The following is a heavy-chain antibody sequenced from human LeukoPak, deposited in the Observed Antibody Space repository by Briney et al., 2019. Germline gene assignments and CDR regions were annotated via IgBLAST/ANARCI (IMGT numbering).Heavy chain of an antibody. V-gene: IGHV4-59*12. D-gene: IGHD3-9*01. CDR3: AREVGDYDILSSYNWFDP. Sequence: SETLSLTCTVSGGSISSYYWSWIRQSPGKGLECIGYIHYTGSTNYNPSLKSRVTISVETSKNQFSLKLSSVTAADTAVYYCAREVGDYDILSSYNWFDPWGQGTLVTVSS. J-gene: IGHJ5*02. CDR2: IHYTGST. CDR1: GGSISSYY.